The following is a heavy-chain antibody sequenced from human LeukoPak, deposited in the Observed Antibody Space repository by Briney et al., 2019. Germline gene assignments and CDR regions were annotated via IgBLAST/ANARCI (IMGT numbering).Heavy chain of an antibody. CDR3: ARDERTS. CDR2: IKQDGSEK. CDR1: GFTFSSYA. J-gene: IGHJ5*02. D-gene: IGHD6-25*01. V-gene: IGHV3-7*01. Sequence: GGSLRLSCAASGFTFSSYAMSWVRQAPGKGLEWVANIKQDGSEKCYVDSVKGRFTISRDNAKNSLYLQMNSLRAEDTAVYYCARDERTSWGQGTLVTVSS.